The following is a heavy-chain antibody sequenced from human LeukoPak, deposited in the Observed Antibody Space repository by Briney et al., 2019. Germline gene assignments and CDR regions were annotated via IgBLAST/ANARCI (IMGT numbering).Heavy chain of an antibody. Sequence: SETLSLTCTVSGGSISSSSYYWGWIRQPPGKGLEWIGSIYYSGSTYYNPSLKSRVTISVDTSKNQFSLKLSSVTAADTAVYCCADLGLVAIGAFDIWGQGTMVTVSS. CDR1: GGSISSSSYY. CDR2: IYYSGST. V-gene: IGHV4-39*01. J-gene: IGHJ3*02. CDR3: ADLGLVAIGAFDI. D-gene: IGHD5-12*01.